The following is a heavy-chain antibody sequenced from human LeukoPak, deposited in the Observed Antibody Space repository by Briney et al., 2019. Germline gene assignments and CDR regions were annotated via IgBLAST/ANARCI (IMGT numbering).Heavy chain of an antibody. CDR2: IYTSGST. CDR1: GGSISSYY. D-gene: IGHD3-3*01. J-gene: IGHJ6*02. CDR3: ARADYDFWSGYSNGMDV. Sequence: PSETLSLTCTVSGGSISSYYWNWIRQPAGKGLEWIGRIYTSGSTNYNLSLKSRVTMSVDTSKNQFSLKLSSVTAADTAVYYCARADYDFWSGYSNGMDVWGQGTTVTVSS. V-gene: IGHV4-4*07.